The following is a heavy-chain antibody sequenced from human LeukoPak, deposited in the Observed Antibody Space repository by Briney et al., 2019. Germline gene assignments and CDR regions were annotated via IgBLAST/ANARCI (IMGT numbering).Heavy chain of an antibody. CDR1: GFTFSSYW. J-gene: IGHJ6*02. D-gene: IGHD3-16*02. CDR3: ASIGGVIDTTPNPNYGMDV. CDR2: INSDGSST. V-gene: IGHV3-74*01. Sequence: GGSLRLSCAASGFTFSSYWMPWVRQAPGKGLVWVSRINSDGSSTSYADSVKGRFTISRDNAKNTLYLQMNSLRAEDTAVYYCASIGGVIDTTPNPNYGMDVWGQGTTVTVSS.